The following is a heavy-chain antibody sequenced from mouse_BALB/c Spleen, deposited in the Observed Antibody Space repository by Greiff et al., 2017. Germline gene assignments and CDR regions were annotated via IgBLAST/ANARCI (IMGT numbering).Heavy chain of an antibody. CDR1: GYAFSSYW. Sequence: QVQLQQSGAELVRPGSSVKISCKASGYAFSSYWMNWVKQRPGQGLEWIGQIYPGDGDTNYNGKFKGKATLTADKSSSTAYMQLSSLTSEDSAVYFCARPYYGNRYAMDYWGQGTSVTVSS. J-gene: IGHJ4*01. CDR3: ARPYYGNRYAMDY. CDR2: IYPGDGDT. V-gene: IGHV1-80*01. D-gene: IGHD2-10*01.